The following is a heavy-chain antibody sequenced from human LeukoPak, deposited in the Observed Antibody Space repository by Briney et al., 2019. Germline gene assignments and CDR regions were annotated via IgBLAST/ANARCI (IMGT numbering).Heavy chain of an antibody. CDR2: IRYDGSNK. D-gene: IGHD3-10*01. Sequence: GGSLRLSCGASGFTFSSYGMHWVRQAPGKGLEWVAFIRYDGSNKYYADSVKGRFTISRDNSKNTLYLQMNSLRAEDTAVYYCASLIQNVYYGSEGAGYFDLWGRGTLVTVSS. V-gene: IGHV3-30*02. J-gene: IGHJ2*01. CDR1: GFTFSSYG. CDR3: ASLIQNVYYGSEGAGYFDL.